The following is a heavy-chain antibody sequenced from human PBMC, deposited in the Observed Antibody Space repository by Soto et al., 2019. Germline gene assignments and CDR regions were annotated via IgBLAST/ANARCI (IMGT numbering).Heavy chain of an antibody. CDR2: IYYTGST. CDR3: ARQRYDILTGYYNYGMDV. CDR1: GGSISSYY. D-gene: IGHD3-9*01. Sequence: PSETLSLTCTVSGGSISSYYWSWIRQPPGKGLEWIGYIYYTGSTNYNPSLKSRVTISIDTSKNQSSLKLSSVTAADTAVYYCARQRYDILTGYYNYGMDVWGQGTTVTVSS. V-gene: IGHV4-59*08. J-gene: IGHJ6*02.